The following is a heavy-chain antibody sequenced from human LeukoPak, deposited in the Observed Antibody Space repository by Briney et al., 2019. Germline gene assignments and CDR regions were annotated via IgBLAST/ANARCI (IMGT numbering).Heavy chain of an antibody. CDR2: ISGSGGST. J-gene: IGHJ4*02. CDR1: GFTFSSYA. D-gene: IGHD3-9*01. CDR3: AKQLGDVLTGYCFVHFVQ. V-gene: IGHV3-23*01. Sequence: PGGSLRLSCAASGFTFSSYAMSWVRQAPGKGLEWVSGISGSGGSTYYADSVKGRFTISRDNSKNTLYLQMNSLRAEDTAVYFCAKQLGDVLTGYCFVHFVQWGQGTLVTVSS.